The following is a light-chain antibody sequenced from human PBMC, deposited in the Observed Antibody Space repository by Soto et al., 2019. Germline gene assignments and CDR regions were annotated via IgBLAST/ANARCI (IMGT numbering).Light chain of an antibody. CDR3: GAWDSSLTTDA. CDR1: SSNIGRNY. Sequence: QSVLTQPPSVSAAPGQKVTISCSGSSSNIGRNYVSWYQHVPGTAPKLLIYDADKRPSGIPDRFSGYKSGASATLGITGLQTGDEADYYCGAWDSSLTTDAFGTGTKLTVL. J-gene: IGLJ1*01. CDR2: DAD. V-gene: IGLV1-51*01.